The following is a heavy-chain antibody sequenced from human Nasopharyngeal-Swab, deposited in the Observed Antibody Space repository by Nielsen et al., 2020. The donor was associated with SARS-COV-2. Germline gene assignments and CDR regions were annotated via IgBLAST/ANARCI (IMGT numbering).Heavy chain of an antibody. V-gene: IGHV4-39*01. CDR3: ARHAEVLRYFDWVYREGWFDP. CDR2: IYYDGNT. J-gene: IGHJ5*02. D-gene: IGHD3-9*01. Sequence: RQAPGKGLQHIGSIYYDGNTYYDPSLKGRLTISVDTSRDQFSLKLSSVTAADTAVYYCARHAEVLRYFDWVYREGWFDPWGQGTLVTVSS.